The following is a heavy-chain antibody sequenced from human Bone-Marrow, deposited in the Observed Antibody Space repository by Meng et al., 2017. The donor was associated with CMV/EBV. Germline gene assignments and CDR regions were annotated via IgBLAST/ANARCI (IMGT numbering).Heavy chain of an antibody. V-gene: IGHV4-34*01. D-gene: IGHD6-6*01. CDR2: INHSGST. Sequence: SETLSLTCAVYGGSFSGYYWSWIRQTPGKGLEWIGEINHSGSTNYNPSLKSRVTISVDTSKTHFSLKLSSVTAADTAVYYCSRGLPGSSTGTWFDPWGQGTLVTVSS. CDR1: GGSFSGYY. CDR3: SRGLPGSSTGTWFDP. J-gene: IGHJ5*02.